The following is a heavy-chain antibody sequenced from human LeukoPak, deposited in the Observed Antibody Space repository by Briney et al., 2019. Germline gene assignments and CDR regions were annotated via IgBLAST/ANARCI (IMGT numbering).Heavy chain of an antibody. CDR2: IYYSGST. Sequence: PSETLSLTCTVSGGSISSYYWSWIRQPPGEGLEWIGYIYYSGSTNYNPSLKSRVTISVDTSKNQFSLKLSSVTAADTTVYYCARSHIVAVTGFAFDIWGQGTLVTVSS. J-gene: IGHJ3*02. CDR1: GGSISSYY. D-gene: IGHD2-21*02. V-gene: IGHV4-59*08. CDR3: ARSHIVAVTGFAFDI.